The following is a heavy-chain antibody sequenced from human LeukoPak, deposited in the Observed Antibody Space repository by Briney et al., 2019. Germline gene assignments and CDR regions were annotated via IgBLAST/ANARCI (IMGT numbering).Heavy chain of an antibody. Sequence: GGSLRLSCAASGXIFSSYGMHWVRQAPGRGLEWVAVIWYDGSKTYYVDSVKGRFTIFRDNSKNTLYLQMNGLRAEDTAVYYCASYVEVATKRHFQHWGQGTLVTVSS. CDR2: IWYDGSKT. CDR3: ASYVEVATKRHFQH. CDR1: GXIFSSYG. J-gene: IGHJ1*01. V-gene: IGHV3-33*03. D-gene: IGHD5-24*01.